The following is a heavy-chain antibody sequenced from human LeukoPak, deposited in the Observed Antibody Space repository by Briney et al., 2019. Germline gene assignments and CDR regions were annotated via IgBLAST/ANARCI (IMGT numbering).Heavy chain of an antibody. D-gene: IGHD3-22*01. J-gene: IGHJ3*02. CDR2: ISAYNGNT. CDR1: GYTFTSYY. Sequence: ASVKVSCKASGYTFTSYYMHWVRQAPGQGLEWMGWISAYNGNTNYAQKLQGRVTMTTDTSTSTAYMELRSLRSDDTAVYYCARDMSGYYGGAFDIWGQGTMVTVPS. CDR3: ARDMSGYYGGAFDI. V-gene: IGHV1-18*04.